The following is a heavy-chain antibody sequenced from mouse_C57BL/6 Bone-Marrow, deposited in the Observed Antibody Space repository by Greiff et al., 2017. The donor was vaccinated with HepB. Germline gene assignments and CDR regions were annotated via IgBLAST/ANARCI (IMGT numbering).Heavy chain of an antibody. V-gene: IGHV1-64*01. CDR1: GYTFTSYW. CDR2: IHPNSGST. J-gene: IGHJ4*01. CDR3: GSFYGYDRVYAMDY. D-gene: IGHD2-2*01. Sequence: QVQLQQPGAELVKPGASVKLSCKASGYTFTSYWMHWVKQRPGQGLEWIGMIHPNSGSTNYNEKFKSKATLTVDKSSSTAYMQLSSLTSEDSAVYYCGSFYGYDRVYAMDYWGQGTSVTVSS.